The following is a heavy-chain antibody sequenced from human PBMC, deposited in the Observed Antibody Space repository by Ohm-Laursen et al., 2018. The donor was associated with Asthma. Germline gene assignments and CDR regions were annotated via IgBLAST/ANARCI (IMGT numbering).Heavy chain of an antibody. Sequence: SVKVSCKASGYTFTGYYMHWVRQAPGQGLEWMGRINPNSGGTNYTQKFQGRVTMTRDTSISTAYMELSRLRSDDTAVYYCARGRVPPRITGTDDAFDIWGQGTMVTVSS. CDR3: ARGRVPPRITGTDDAFDI. J-gene: IGHJ3*02. CDR1: GYTFTGYY. V-gene: IGHV1-2*06. D-gene: IGHD1-7*01. CDR2: INPNSGGT.